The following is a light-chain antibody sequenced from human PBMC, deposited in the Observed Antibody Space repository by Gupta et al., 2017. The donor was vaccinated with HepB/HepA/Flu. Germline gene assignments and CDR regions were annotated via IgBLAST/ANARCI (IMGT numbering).Light chain of an antibody. J-gene: IGLJ3*02. Sequence: SDLTQLASVSGSPVQSVTISCTGTSSDIGTYNLVSWYQQHPGKPPNLIVYEVTRRPAGIADRFSASKSGNTASLTISGRQEEDEADYHCCSDAGSSSWVFGGGTRLTVL. CDR2: EVT. CDR1: SSDIGTYNL. CDR3: CSDAGSSSWV. V-gene: IGLV2-23*02.